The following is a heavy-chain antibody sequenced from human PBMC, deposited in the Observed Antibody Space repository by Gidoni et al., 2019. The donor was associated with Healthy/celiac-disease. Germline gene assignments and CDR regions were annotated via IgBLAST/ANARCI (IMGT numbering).Heavy chain of an antibody. CDR2: ISYGGSNK. D-gene: IGHD3-3*01. CDR1: GSTVSRYA. CDR3: ARDRNKSGYYDFWSGYYDVDDY. J-gene: IGHJ4*02. V-gene: IGHV3-30-3*01. Sequence: HVQLVEPGAAVVQPGRSLRLSCAACGSTVSRYALHWVRQAPGKGLEGVAVISYGGSNKYYADSVKGRLTNSRDNSKNTLYLQMNSLRAEDTAVYYCARDRNKSGYYDFWSGYYDVDDYWGQGTLVTVSS.